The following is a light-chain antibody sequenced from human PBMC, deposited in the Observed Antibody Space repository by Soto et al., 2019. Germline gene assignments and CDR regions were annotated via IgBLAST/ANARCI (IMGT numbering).Light chain of an antibody. Sequence: DIVMTQSPLSLPVTPGEPASISYRSSQSLLHSNGYNYLDWYLQKPGQSPQLLIYLGSNRASGVPDRFSGSGSGTYFTLKISRVEAEDVGVYYCMQALQTPYTFGQGTKLEIK. CDR2: LGS. V-gene: IGKV2-28*01. CDR1: QSLLHSNGYNY. CDR3: MQALQTPYT. J-gene: IGKJ2*01.